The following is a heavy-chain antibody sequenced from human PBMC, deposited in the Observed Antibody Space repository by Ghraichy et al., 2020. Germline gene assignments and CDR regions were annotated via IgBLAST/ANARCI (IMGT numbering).Heavy chain of an antibody. CDR2: ISSSGSTR. CDR3: AREIGYSYGTKQDSYYYGMDV. CDR1: GFPFGDYY. J-gene: IGHJ6*02. D-gene: IGHD5-18*01. V-gene: IGHV3-11*01. Sequence: GESLNISCVASGFPFGDYYMSWIRQAPGKGLEWVSFISSSGSTRYYADSVKGRFTISRDNAKNSVYLQTNSLRAEDTAVYYCAREIGYSYGTKQDSYYYGMDVWGQGTTVTVSS.